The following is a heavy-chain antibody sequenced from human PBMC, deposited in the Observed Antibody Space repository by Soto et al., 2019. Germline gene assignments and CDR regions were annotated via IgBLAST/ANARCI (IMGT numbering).Heavy chain of an antibody. CDR3: AREKRDRPGKYYYGMDV. Sequence: SVKVSCEASGYTLTSYCISWVLQAPGQGLEWMGWISAYNGNTNYAQKLQGRVTMTTDTSTRTAYMELRSLRSADTAVYYCAREKRDRPGKYYYGMDVWRQGTTVTVSS. CDR1: GYTLTSYC. CDR2: ISAYNGNT. J-gene: IGHJ6*02. V-gene: IGHV1-18*01. D-gene: IGHD3-10*01.